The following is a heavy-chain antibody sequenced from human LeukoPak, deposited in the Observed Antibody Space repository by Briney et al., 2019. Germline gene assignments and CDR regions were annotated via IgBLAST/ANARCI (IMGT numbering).Heavy chain of an antibody. CDR3: AKAVRAKRGYYYYMDV. Sequence: SETLSLTCAVYGGSFSGYYWSWIRQPPGKGPEWIVEINHSGSTNYNPSLKSRVTISVDTSKNQFSLKLGSVTAADTAVYYCAKAVRAKRGYYYYMDVWGKGTTVTVSS. CDR2: INHSGST. J-gene: IGHJ6*03. D-gene: IGHD3-10*01. CDR1: GGSFSGYY. V-gene: IGHV4-34*01.